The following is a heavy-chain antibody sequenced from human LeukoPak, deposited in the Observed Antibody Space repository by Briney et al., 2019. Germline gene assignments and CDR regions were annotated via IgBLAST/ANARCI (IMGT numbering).Heavy chain of an antibody. CDR3: ARTLTIVHGWFDP. D-gene: IGHD3-16*02. Sequence: GESLKISCKGSGYSFTSYWIGWVRQMPGKGLEWMGIIYPGDSDTGYSPSFQGQVTISADKSISTAYLQWSSLKASDTAMYYCARTLTIVHGWFDPWGQGTLVTVSS. J-gene: IGHJ5*02. V-gene: IGHV5-51*01. CDR2: IYPGDSDT. CDR1: GYSFTSYW.